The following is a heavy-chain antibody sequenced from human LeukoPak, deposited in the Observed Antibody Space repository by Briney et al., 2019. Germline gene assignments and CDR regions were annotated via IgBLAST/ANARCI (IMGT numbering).Heavy chain of an antibody. Sequence: PSETLSLTCTVSGGSISSGSYYWSWIRQPAGKGLEWIGRIYTSGSTNYNPSLKSRVTISVDTSKNQFSLKLSSVTAADTAMYYCARAATTVTRNYFDYWGQGTLVTVSS. J-gene: IGHJ4*02. CDR2: IYTSGST. CDR3: ARAATTVTRNYFDY. CDR1: GGSISSGSYY. V-gene: IGHV4-61*02. D-gene: IGHD4-17*01.